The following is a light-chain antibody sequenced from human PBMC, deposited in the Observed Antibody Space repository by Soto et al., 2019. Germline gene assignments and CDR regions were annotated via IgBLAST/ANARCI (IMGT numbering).Light chain of an antibody. CDR1: QSVSSN. CDR2: VAS. V-gene: IGKV3-15*01. CDR3: QQYNGLALT. Sequence: EIVMTQSPATLSVSPGERATLSCRASQSVSSNLAWYQQKPGQTPKLLIYVASTRATGIPARFSGRGSGTEFTRTISSLQSEDFAVYYCQQYNGLALTFGGGTKVEFK. J-gene: IGKJ4*02.